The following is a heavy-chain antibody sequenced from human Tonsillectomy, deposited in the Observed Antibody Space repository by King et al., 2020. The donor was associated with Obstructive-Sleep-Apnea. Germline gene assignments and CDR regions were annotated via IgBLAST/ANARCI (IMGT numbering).Heavy chain of an antibody. CDR2: IYYSGTT. Sequence: QLQESGPGLVKSSETLSLTCTVSGGSISSYYWSWIRQPPGKGLEWIGYIYYSGTTNYNPSLKSRVTISEDTSKNQFSLKLSSVTAADTAVYYCARTYYYYAMDVWGQGTTVTVSS. J-gene: IGHJ6*02. CDR1: GGSISSYY. CDR3: ARTYYYYAMDV. V-gene: IGHV4-59*01.